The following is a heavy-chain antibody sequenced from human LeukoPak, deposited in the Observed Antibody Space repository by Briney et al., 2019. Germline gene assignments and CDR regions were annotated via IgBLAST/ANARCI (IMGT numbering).Heavy chain of an antibody. D-gene: IGHD3-3*01. CDR3: ARGYEAFDI. CDR2: INHSGST. V-gene: IGHV4-34*01. J-gene: IGHJ3*02. Sequence: GSLRLSCAASGFTFSSYAMSWIRQPPGKGLEWIGEINHSGSTNYNPSLKSRVTISVDTSKSQFSLKLSSVTAADTAVYYCARGYEAFDIWGQGTMVTVSS. CDR1: GFTFSSYA.